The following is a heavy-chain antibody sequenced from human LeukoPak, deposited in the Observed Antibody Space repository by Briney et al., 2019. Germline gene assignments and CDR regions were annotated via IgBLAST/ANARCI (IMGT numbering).Heavy chain of an antibody. CDR3: AKYGNSGWVIDN. J-gene: IGHJ4*02. CDR2: IYYTGGT. Sequence: PSETLSLTCTVSGGSIGSDYWTWIRQPPGKGLEYIGYIYYTGGTNYNPSLKSRVAISVDTSKNQFSLKLSSVTAADTAVYFCAKYGNSGWVIDNWGQGTLVTVSS. V-gene: IGHV4-59*08. D-gene: IGHD6-19*01. CDR1: GGSIGSDY.